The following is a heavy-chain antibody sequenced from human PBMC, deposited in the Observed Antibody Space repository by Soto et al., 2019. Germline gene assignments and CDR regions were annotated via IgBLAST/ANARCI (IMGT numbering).Heavy chain of an antibody. CDR1: DDSINRDKYD. CDR3: ARLEVLATISYYFDF. V-gene: IGHV4-39*01. CDR2: IYYRGNA. J-gene: IGHJ4*02. Sequence: QLQLQESGPGLVKPSETLSLTCSVSDDSINRDKYDWCWIRHPPGKGLEWIGSIYYRGNAYYNPSLQTRVTISLDKSQSQFSLKLNSVTAADSAVYFCARLEVLATISYYFDFWGPGALVTVSS. D-gene: IGHD2-8*02.